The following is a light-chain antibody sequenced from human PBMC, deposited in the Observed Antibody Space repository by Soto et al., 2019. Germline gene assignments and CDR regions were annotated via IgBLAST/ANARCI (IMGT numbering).Light chain of an antibody. CDR3: QQTYSNFVS. CDR2: DAS. V-gene: IGKV1-6*01. Sequence: AIQMTQSPSSLSASVGDSITITCRASQDIRSDLGWYQQKPGRDPKLLIYDASSLQGGVPSRFSGSVSGTDFNLTISRLQTEDCGTYEGQQTYSNFVSFGGGTKVDIK. J-gene: IGKJ4*01. CDR1: QDIRSD.